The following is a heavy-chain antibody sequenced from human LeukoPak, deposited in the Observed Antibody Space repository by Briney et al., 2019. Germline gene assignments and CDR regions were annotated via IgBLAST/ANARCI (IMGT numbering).Heavy chain of an antibody. J-gene: IGHJ4*02. V-gene: IGHV3-23*01. CDR2: IRDSGGGT. CDR1: GRNLNNLA. CDR3: AKVVGLDY. Sequence: PGGSLRLSCAASGRNLNNLAMSWVRQAPGKGLEWVAAIRDSGGGTYYADSVKGRFTISRDNSKNMLYLQMNSLRAEDTAVYYCAKVVGLDYWGQGTLVTVSS.